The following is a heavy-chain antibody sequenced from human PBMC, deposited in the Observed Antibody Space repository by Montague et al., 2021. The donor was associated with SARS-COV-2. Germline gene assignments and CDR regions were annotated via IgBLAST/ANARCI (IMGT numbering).Heavy chain of an antibody. CDR2: INHSGST. V-gene: IGHV4-34*01. Sequence: SETLSLTCAVSSGSFRGYYWSWIRQPPGKGLEWIGEINHSGSTTYNPSLESRVPISVDTSNKQFSLKVTSVTAADTAVYYCARLGAITLVRGITKADFSNYGMDVWGQGTTVTVSS. CDR3: ARLGAITLVRGITKADFSNYGMDV. CDR1: SGSFRGYY. J-gene: IGHJ6*02. D-gene: IGHD3-10*01.